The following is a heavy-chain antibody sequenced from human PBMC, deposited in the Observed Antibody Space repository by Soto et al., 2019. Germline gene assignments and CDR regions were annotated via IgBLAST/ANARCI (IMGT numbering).Heavy chain of an antibody. J-gene: IGHJ4*02. V-gene: IGHV1-18*04. CDR3: ARWVGCSGGSCYNDFDY. D-gene: IGHD2-15*01. CDR2: ISAYNGNT. CDR1: GYTFTSYG. Sequence: ASVKVSCKASGYTFTSYGISWVRQAPGQGLEWMGWISAYNGNTNYAQKLQGRVTMTTDTSTSTAYMELRSLRADDTAVYYCARWVGCSGGSCYNDFDYLGQGTLLAVSS.